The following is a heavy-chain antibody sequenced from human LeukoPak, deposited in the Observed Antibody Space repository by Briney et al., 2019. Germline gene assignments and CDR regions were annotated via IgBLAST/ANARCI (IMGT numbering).Heavy chain of an antibody. V-gene: IGHV1-8*03. CDR3: ARGSEYYDSSGYYYSDAFDI. D-gene: IGHD3-22*01. J-gene: IGHJ3*02. CDR1: GYTFTSYD. CDR2: MNPNSGNT. Sequence: GASVRVSCKASGYTFTSYDINWVRQATGQGLEWMGWMNPNSGNTRYAQKFQGRVTITRNTSISTAYMELSSLRSKDTAVYYCARGSEYYDSSGYYYSDAFDIWGQGTMVTVSS.